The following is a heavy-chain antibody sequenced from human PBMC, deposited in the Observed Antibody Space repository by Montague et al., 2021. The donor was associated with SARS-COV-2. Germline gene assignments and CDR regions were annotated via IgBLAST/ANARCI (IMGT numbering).Heavy chain of an antibody. Sequence: TLSLTCTVSGGSISSGSYYWSWIRQPAGKGLEWIGRIYTSGSTNYNPSLKSRVAISVDTSKNQFSLKLSSVTAADTAVYYCAGDFGGDFDWSGYYYYYGMDVWGQGTTVTVSS. CDR3: AGDFGGDFDWSGYYYYYGMDV. D-gene: IGHD3-9*01. CDR1: GGSISSGSYY. V-gene: IGHV4-61*02. J-gene: IGHJ6*02. CDR2: IYTSGST.